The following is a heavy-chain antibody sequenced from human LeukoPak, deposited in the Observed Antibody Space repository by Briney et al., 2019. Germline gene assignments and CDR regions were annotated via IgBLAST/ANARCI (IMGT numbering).Heavy chain of an antibody. CDR2: VYTSGST. Sequence: SETLSLTCTVSGASISNYYWSWIRQPAGKGLEWIGRVYTSGSTNYNPSLKSRVTISVDKSKNQFFLKLSSVTAADTAVYYCAGRDYWGQGTLVTVSS. D-gene: IGHD1-26*01. CDR3: AGRDY. CDR1: GASISNYY. J-gene: IGHJ4*02. V-gene: IGHV4-4*07.